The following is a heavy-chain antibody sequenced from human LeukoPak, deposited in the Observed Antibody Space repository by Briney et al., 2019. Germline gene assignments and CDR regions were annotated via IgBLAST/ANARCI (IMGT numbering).Heavy chain of an antibody. J-gene: IGHJ3*02. CDR3: ASRYCSGGSCYSDDPFDI. V-gene: IGHV5-51*01. CDR1: GYIFISYW. D-gene: IGHD2-15*01. CDR2: IYPGNSKT. Sequence: GESLKISCKGSGYIFISYWIGWVRQMPAKGLEWMGMIYPGNSKTRYSPSFQGQVTISADKSISTAYLQWSRLKASDTAMYYCASRYCSGGSCYSDDPFDIWGQGTMVTVSS.